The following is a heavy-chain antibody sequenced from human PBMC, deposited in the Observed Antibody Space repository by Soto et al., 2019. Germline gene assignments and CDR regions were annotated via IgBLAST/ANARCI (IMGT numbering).Heavy chain of an antibody. CDR1: GLTFSSYW. Sequence: EVQLVESGGGLVQPGGSLRLSCAASGLTFSSYWMHWVRQAPGKGLVWVSRINSDGSSTNYADSVKGRFTISRDNAKNTLYLQMNSLSAEDTAVYYGALSYTGTTDYWGQGTLVTVSS. CDR2: INSDGSST. J-gene: IGHJ4*02. D-gene: IGHD4-17*01. V-gene: IGHV3-74*01. CDR3: ALSYTGTTDY.